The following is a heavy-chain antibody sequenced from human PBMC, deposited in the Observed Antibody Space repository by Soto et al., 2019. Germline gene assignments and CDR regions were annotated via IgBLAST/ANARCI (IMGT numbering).Heavy chain of an antibody. D-gene: IGHD3-16*01. CDR1: GGSISSGGYY. V-gene: IGHV4-31*03. Sequence: QVQLQESGPGLVKPSQTLSLTCTVSGGSISSGGYYWSWIRQHPGKGLEWIGYIYYSGSTYYNPSLKSRVTVSVGPSKNQFSLKLSSVTAADTAVYYCASLGSGSHAYWGQGTLVTVSS. CDR2: IYYSGST. J-gene: IGHJ4*02. CDR3: ASLGSGSHAY.